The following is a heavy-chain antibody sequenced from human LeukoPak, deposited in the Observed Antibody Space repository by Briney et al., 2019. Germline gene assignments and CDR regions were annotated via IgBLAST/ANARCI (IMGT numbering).Heavy chain of an antibody. CDR3: AKGESQPTYYFGY. V-gene: IGHV3-23*01. J-gene: IGHJ4*02. Sequence: TGGSLRLSCAASGFTFISSAMRWVRQAPGKGLEWVSSITGSGSETFYADSVKGRFTISRDNSKNTLYLLMNSLRADDTAIYFCAKGESQPTYYFGYWGQGTLVTVSS. CDR1: GFTFISSA. CDR2: ITGSGSET. D-gene: IGHD2-2*01.